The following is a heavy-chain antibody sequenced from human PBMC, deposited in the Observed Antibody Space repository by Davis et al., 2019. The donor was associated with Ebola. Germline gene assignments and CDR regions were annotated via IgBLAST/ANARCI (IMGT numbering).Heavy chain of an antibody. Sequence: AASAKVSCKASGYTFTSYYMHWVRQAPGQGLEWMGIINPSGGSTSYAQKFQGRVTMTRDTSTSTVYMELSSLRSEDTAVYYCARASALYNWFDPWGQGTLVTVSS. CDR2: INPSGGST. CDR3: ARASALYNWFDP. V-gene: IGHV1-46*01. CDR1: GYTFTSYY. D-gene: IGHD2-2*01. J-gene: IGHJ5*02.